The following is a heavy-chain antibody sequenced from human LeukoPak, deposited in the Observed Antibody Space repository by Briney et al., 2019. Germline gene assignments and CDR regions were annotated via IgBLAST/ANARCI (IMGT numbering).Heavy chain of an antibody. V-gene: IGHV3-33*01. CDR1: GFTFNIYG. D-gene: IGHD4-23*01. CDR3: ARDYGGTDIRGGNFDY. Sequence: PGGSLRLSCAASGFTFNIYGMHWIRQAPGKGLEGVAVIWHDGSNKYYADSVKGRFTISRDNSKNTLYLQMNSLRAEDTAVYYCARDYGGTDIRGGNFDYWGQGTLVTVSS. CDR2: IWHDGSNK. J-gene: IGHJ4*02.